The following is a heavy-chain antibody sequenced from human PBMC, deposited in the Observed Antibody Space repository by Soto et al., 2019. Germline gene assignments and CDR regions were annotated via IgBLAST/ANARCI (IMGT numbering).Heavy chain of an antibody. CDR3: ARVYCSSTSCYGPLFDY. V-gene: IGHV4-59*01. CDR1: GGSISSYY. J-gene: IGHJ4*02. Sequence: QVQLQESGPGLVKPSETLSLTCTVSGGSISSYYWSWIRQPPGKGLEWIGYIYYSGSTNYNPSLTSRVTISVDTSKNQFSLKLSSVTAADTAVYYCARVYCSSTSCYGPLFDYWGQGTLVTVSS. CDR2: IYYSGST. D-gene: IGHD2-2*01.